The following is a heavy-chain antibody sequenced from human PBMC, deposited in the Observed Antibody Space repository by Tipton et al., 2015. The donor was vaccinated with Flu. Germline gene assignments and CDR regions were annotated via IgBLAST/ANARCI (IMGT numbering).Heavy chain of an antibody. J-gene: IGHJ4*02. CDR2: ISSSGSAT. CDR1: EFTFRSHG. CDR3: AKDGWDTSGWYPFDY. Sequence: GSLRLSCAASEFTFRSHGMHWVRQAPGKGLEWVSYISSSGSATYYADSVKGRFTISRDNSKNALYLAINSLRTEDTAVYYCAKDGWDTSGWYPFDYWGQGTLVTVSS. V-gene: IGHV3-48*01. D-gene: IGHD6-19*01.